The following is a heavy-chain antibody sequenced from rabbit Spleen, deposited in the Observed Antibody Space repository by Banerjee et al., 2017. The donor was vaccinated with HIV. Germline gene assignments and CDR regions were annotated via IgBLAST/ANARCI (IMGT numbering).Heavy chain of an antibody. J-gene: IGHJ4*01. V-gene: IGHV1S40*01. CDR1: GFSFSSSDY. Sequence: QSLEESGGDLVKPGASLTLTCTASGFSFSSSDYMCWVRQAPGKGLEWVSCIAGSGSGFAYSATWAKGRFTCSKTSSTTVTLQMTSLTAADTATYLCARDLVAVIGWNFSLWGQGTLVTVS. CDR3: ARDLVAVIGWNFSL. CDR2: IAGSGSGFA. D-gene: IGHD1-1*01.